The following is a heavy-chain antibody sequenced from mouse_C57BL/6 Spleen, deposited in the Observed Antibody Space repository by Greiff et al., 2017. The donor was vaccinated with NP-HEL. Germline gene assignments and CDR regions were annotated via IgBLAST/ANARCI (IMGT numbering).Heavy chain of an antibody. V-gene: IGHV5-16*01. J-gene: IGHJ4*01. CDR3: AREGDYSNYLAMDY. CDR2: FNYDGSST. D-gene: IGHD2-5*01. CDR1: GFTFSDYY. Sequence: EVMLVESEGGLVQPGSSMKLSCTASGFTFSDYYMAWVRQVPEKGLEWVANFNYDGSSTYYLDSLKSRFIISRDNAKNILYLQMSSLKSEDTATYYCAREGDYSNYLAMDYWGQGTSVTVSS.